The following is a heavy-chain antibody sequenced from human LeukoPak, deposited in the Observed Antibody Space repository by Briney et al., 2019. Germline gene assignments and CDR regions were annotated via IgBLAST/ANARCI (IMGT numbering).Heavy chain of an antibody. J-gene: IGHJ4*02. V-gene: IGHV4-59*01. Sequence: PSETLSLTCTVTGGSISSYYWSWIRQPPGKGLEWIGYIYCSGSTNYNPSLKSRVTISVDTSKNQFSLKLSSVTAADTAVYYCARELWGASCYWGQGTLVTVSS. CDR1: GGSISSYY. CDR3: ARELWGASCY. D-gene: IGHD3-16*01. CDR2: IYCSGST.